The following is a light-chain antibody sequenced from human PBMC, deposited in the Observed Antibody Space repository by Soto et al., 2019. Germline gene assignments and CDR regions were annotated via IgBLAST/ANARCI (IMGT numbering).Light chain of an antibody. CDR3: QQRSNWPPYT. CDR1: QSVSSY. CDR2: DAS. J-gene: IGKJ2*01. Sequence: EIVLTQSPATLSLSPGERATLSCRASQSVSSYLAWYQQKPGQAPRLLIHDASNRATGIPARFSGSGSGTDFTLPISSLEPEDFAVYYCQQRSNWPPYTFGQGTKLEIK. V-gene: IGKV3-11*01.